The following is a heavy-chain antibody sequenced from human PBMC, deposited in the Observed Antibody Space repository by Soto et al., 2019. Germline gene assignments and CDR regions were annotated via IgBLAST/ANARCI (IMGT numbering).Heavy chain of an antibody. CDR1: RFTFGSYW. V-gene: IGHV3-74*01. CDR2: INVDGTET. Sequence: GGSLRLSCTPPRFTFGSYWMHWVRQPPGKGLVWVSDINVDGTETWYADSVKGRFTISRDNDKKTMYLHMTGLRVDDTGVYYCARDKEVLLTNYGMAVWGQGTTVTVSS. CDR3: ARDKEVLLTNYGMAV. J-gene: IGHJ6*02.